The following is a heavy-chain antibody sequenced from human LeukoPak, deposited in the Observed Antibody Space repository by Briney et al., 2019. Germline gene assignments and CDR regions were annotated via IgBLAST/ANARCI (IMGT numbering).Heavy chain of an antibody. CDR3: AKDSTPMITFGGVSD. Sequence: GGSLRLSCAASGFTFSSYGMSWVRQAPGKGLEWVAFIRYDGSNKYYADSVKGRFTISRDNSKNTLYLQMNSLRAEDTAVYYCAKDSTPMITFGGVSDWGQGTLVTVSS. V-gene: IGHV3-30*02. CDR2: IRYDGSNK. J-gene: IGHJ4*02. CDR1: GFTFSSYG. D-gene: IGHD3-16*01.